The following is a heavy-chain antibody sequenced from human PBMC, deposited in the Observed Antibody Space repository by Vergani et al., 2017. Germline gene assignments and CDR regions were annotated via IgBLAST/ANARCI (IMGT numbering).Heavy chain of an antibody. D-gene: IGHD4-23*01. V-gene: IGHV3-21*01. Sequence: EVQLVESGGGLVKPGGSLRLSCAASGFTFSSYSMNWVRQAPGKGLEWVSSISSSSSYIYYADSVKGRFTISRDNAKNSLYLQMNSLRAEDTAVYYCARVRRNYGGWFDPWGQGTLVTVSS. CDR2: ISSSSSYI. CDR3: ARVRRNYGGWFDP. CDR1: GFTFSSYS. J-gene: IGHJ5*02.